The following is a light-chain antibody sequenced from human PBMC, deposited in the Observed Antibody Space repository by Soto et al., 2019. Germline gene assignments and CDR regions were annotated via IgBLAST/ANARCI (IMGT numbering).Light chain of an antibody. V-gene: IGKV1-5*03. J-gene: IGKJ1*01. Sequence: DIQMTQSPSTLSASVGDRVTITCRASQSVSTWLAWYQQKPGKAPKLLIYKASNLESGVPSRFTGSGSGTEFTLTISSLQPDDFATYYCQQYNIWTFGQGTKVDIK. CDR1: QSVSTW. CDR3: QQYNIWT. CDR2: KAS.